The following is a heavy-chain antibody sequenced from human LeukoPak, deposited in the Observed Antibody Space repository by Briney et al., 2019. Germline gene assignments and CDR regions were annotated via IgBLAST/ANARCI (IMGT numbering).Heavy chain of an antibody. CDR1: GGSISSSSYY. CDR3: ARDLRQRGVDY. CDR2: IYYSGST. D-gene: IGHD3-10*01. Sequence: SETLSLTCTVSGGSISSSSYYWGWIRQPPGKGLEWIGSIYYSGSTYYNPSLKSRVTISVDTSKNQFSLKLSSVTAADTAVYYCARDLRQRGVDYWGQGTLVTVSS. J-gene: IGHJ4*02. V-gene: IGHV4-39*07.